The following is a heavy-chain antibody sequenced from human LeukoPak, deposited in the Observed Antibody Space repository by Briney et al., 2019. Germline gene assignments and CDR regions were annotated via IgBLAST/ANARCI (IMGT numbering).Heavy chain of an antibody. CDR3: ARGADGVSSNSRGWFDP. CDR2: ISTSGSSI. D-gene: IGHD2-15*01. Sequence: PGGSLRLYCAASGFPFSAYEMNWVRQAPGKGLEWVSYISTSGSSIYYADSVKGRFTISRDNARNSLYLQMNTLRAEDTAVYSCARGADGVSSNSRGWFDPWGQGTLVTVSS. V-gene: IGHV3-48*03. J-gene: IGHJ5*02. CDR1: GFPFSAYE.